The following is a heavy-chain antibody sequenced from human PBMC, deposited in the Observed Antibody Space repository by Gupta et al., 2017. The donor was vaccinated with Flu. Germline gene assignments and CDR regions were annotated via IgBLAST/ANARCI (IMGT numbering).Heavy chain of an antibody. V-gene: IGHV3-30*03. Sequence: QAPGKGLEWVAVISYDGSNKYYADSVKGRFTISRDNSKNTLYLQMNSLRAEDTAVYYCARNYYDSSGYSYTLGYWGQGALVTVSS. D-gene: IGHD3-22*01. CDR3: ARNYYDSSGYSYTLGY. J-gene: IGHJ4*02. CDR2: ISYDGSNK.